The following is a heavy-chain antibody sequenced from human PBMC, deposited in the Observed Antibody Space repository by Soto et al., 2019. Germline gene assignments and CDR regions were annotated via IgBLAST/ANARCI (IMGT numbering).Heavy chain of an antibody. Sequence: PSETLSLTCTVSGGSVSSGSYYWSWIRQPPGKGLEWIGYIYYSGSTNYNPSLKSRVTISVDTSKNQFSLKLSSVTAADTAVYYCARDFRAARPQGWFDPWGQGTLVTVSS. CDR2: IYYSGST. CDR1: GGSVSSGSYY. CDR3: ARDFRAARPQGWFDP. J-gene: IGHJ5*02. D-gene: IGHD6-6*01. V-gene: IGHV4-61*01.